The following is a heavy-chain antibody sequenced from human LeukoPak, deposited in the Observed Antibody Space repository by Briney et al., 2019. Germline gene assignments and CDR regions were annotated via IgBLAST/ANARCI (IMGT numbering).Heavy chain of an antibody. J-gene: IGHJ4*02. Sequence: PGGSLRLSCAASGFTFSSYAMSWVRQAPGKGLEWVSAISGSGGSTYYADSVKGRFTISRDNSKNTLYLQMNSLRAEDTAVYYCAKVNDYVWGIYRFLDYWGQGTLVSVSS. D-gene: IGHD3-16*02. V-gene: IGHV3-23*01. CDR2: ISGSGGST. CDR1: GFTFSSYA. CDR3: AKVNDYVWGIYRFLDY.